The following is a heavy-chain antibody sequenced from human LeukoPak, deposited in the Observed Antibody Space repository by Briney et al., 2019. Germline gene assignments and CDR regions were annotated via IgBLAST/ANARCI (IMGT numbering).Heavy chain of an antibody. CDR2: INPDGSEK. CDR1: GFSFSSYW. V-gene: IGHV3-7*05. Sequence: PGGSLRLSCAASGFSFSSYWMTWVHQAPGKGLEWVANINPDGSEKHYVDSVKGRFTISRDNAKNSLYLHMNSLRDEDTAFYYCARGSSGIAVRGTSWAWFDPWGQGTLVTVSS. CDR3: ARGSSGIAVRGTSWAWFDP. D-gene: IGHD3-10*01. J-gene: IGHJ5*02.